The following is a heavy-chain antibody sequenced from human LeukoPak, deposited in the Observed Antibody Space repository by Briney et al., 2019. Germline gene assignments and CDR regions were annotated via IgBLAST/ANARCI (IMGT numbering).Heavy chain of an antibody. J-gene: IGHJ6*03. D-gene: IGHD3-3*01. CDR1: GYTFTSYD. Sequence: GASVKVSCKASGYTFTSYDINWVRQAPGQGLEWMGIINPSGGSTSYAQKFQGRVTMTRDTSTSTVYMELSSLRSEDTAVYYCARDFYGRRGMSYYDFWSGYLSYYYYMDVWGKGTTVTVSS. CDR3: ARDFYGRRGMSYYDFWSGYLSYYYYMDV. CDR2: INPSGGST. V-gene: IGHV1-46*01.